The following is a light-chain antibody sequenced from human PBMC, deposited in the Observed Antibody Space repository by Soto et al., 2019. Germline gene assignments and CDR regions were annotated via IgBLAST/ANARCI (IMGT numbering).Light chain of an antibody. CDR2: GAS. CDR3: QQYGTSPGLFT. CDR1: QSVVNNY. Sequence: EIVLTQSPGSLSLSPGERATLSCRASQSVVNNYLAWYQQKPGQAPRLLIYGASTRATGIPNRFSGSGSGTDFTLTISRLEPEDFAVYFCQQYGTSPGLFTFGPGTKVDIK. V-gene: IGKV3-20*01. J-gene: IGKJ3*01.